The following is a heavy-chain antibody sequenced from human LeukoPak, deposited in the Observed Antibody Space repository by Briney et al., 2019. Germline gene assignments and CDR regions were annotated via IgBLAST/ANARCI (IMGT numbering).Heavy chain of an antibody. CDR2: INPNSGGT. D-gene: IGHD2-15*01. CDR3: ARDRVRYCSGGICYGERGNTAVGY. V-gene: IGHV1-2*06. Sequence: ASVKVSCKASGYTFTGYYMHWVRQAPGQGLEWMGRINPNSGGTNYAQKFQGRVTMTRDTSISTAYMELSRLRSDDTAVYYCARDRVRYCSGGICYGERGNTAVGYWGQGTLVTVSS. J-gene: IGHJ4*02. CDR1: GYTFTGYY.